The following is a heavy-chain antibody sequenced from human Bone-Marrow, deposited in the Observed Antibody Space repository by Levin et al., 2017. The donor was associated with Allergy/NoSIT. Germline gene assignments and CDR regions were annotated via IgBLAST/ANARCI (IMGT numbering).Heavy chain of an antibody. CDR2: ISAYNGDT. Sequence: ASVKVSCKASGYSFIIYGISWVRQAPGQRLEWMGWISAYNGDTKYAHNLQDRVTMTTDTSSTTAYMELRSLRSDDTAVYYWARGHYAGPARDYYAMDVWGQGTTVTVSS. CDR3: ARGHYAGPARDYYAMDV. CDR1: GYSFIIYG. V-gene: IGHV1-18*01. J-gene: IGHJ6*02. D-gene: IGHD3-16*01.